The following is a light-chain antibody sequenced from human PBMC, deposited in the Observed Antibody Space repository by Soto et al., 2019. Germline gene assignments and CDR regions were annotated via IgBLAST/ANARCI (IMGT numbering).Light chain of an antibody. Sequence: DIQMTQSPSTLSASVGDRVTITCRASQSLSSWLAWYQHKPGKAPHLLIYKASNLESGVPSRFSGSGSGTEFTLTISSLQPDDFATYYCQQYNSYPWTFGQGTKVEIK. J-gene: IGKJ1*01. CDR3: QQYNSYPWT. CDR2: KAS. V-gene: IGKV1-5*03. CDR1: QSLSSW.